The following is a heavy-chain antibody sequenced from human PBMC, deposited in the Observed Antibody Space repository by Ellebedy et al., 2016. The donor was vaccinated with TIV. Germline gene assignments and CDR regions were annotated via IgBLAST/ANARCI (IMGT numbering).Heavy chain of an antibody. J-gene: IGHJ6*02. D-gene: IGHD5-18*01. CDR3: AREMDTAKYYYGMDV. Sequence: ASVKVSXKASGGTFSSYAISWVRQAPGQGLEWMGWINAGNGNTKYSQKFQGRVTITRDTSASTAYMELSSLRSEDTAVYYCAREMDTAKYYYGMDVWGQGTTVTVSS. CDR1: GGTFSSYA. V-gene: IGHV1-3*01. CDR2: INAGNGNT.